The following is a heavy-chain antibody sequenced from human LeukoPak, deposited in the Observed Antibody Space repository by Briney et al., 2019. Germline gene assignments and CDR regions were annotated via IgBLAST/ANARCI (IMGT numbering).Heavy chain of an antibody. V-gene: IGHV3-23*01. Sequence: GGSLRLSCTASGFTFSSYAMSWVRQAPGKGLEWVSAISGSGGSTYYADSVKGRFTISRDNSKNTLYLQMNSLRAEDTAVYYCAKILKWAYYFDYWGQGTLVTVSS. D-gene: IGHD2-8*01. CDR1: GFTFSSYA. J-gene: IGHJ4*02. CDR2: ISGSGGST. CDR3: AKILKWAYYFDY.